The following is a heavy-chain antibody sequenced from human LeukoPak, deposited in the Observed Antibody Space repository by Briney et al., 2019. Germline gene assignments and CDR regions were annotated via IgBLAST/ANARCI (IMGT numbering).Heavy chain of an antibody. V-gene: IGHV1-18*01. Sequence: ASVKVSCKASGYTFTSYGISWVRQAPGQGLEWMGWISAYNGNTNYAQKLQGRVTMTTDTSTSTAYMELSSLRSEDTAVYYCARDFGFWSGYSSFDYWGQGTLVTVSS. CDR2: ISAYNGNT. CDR3: ARDFGFWSGYSSFDY. J-gene: IGHJ4*02. D-gene: IGHD3-3*01. CDR1: GYTFTSYG.